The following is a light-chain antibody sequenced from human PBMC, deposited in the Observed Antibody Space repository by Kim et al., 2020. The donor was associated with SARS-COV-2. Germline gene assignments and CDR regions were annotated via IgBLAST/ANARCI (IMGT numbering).Light chain of an antibody. CDR3: QQYGSSWLT. CDR1: QSVSSSY. V-gene: IGKV3-20*01. Sequence: SAGKRARPSRRASQSVSSSYLAWYQQKPGQAPRLLIYGASSRATGIPDRFSGSGSGTDFTLTISRLEPEDFAVYYCQQYGSSWLTFGGGTKVDIK. CDR2: GAS. J-gene: IGKJ4*01.